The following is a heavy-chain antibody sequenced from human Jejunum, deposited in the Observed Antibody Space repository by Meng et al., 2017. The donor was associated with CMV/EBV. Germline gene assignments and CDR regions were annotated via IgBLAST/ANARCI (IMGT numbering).Heavy chain of an antibody. CDR1: TFSVYA. V-gene: IGHV3-23*03. Sequence: TFSVYAMTWVRQAPGKGLEWVSLIYSGGDTFYGDSVKGRFTISRDNSKNILYLQLNSLRAEDTAVYYCVKNFRTYRSGVQYYTMDVWGQGTTVTVSS. CDR2: IYSGGDT. D-gene: IGHD2/OR15-2a*01. CDR3: VKNFRTYRSGVQYYTMDV. J-gene: IGHJ6*02.